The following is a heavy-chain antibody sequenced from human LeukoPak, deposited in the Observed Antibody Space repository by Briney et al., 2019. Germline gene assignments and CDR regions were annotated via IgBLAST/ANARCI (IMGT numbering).Heavy chain of an antibody. V-gene: IGHV1-2*02. CDR2: INPNAGDT. CDR1: GYTFTAYF. CDR3: ARDWVSYDSSGYYINFAY. D-gene: IGHD3-22*01. Sequence: ASVRVSCKASGYTFTAYFMHWVRQAPGQGLEWMGWINPNAGDTKFTQKFQGRVTMTRDMSTSTVSMELSSLRSEDTAVYYCARDWVSYDSSGYYINFAYWGQGTLVTVSS. J-gene: IGHJ4*02.